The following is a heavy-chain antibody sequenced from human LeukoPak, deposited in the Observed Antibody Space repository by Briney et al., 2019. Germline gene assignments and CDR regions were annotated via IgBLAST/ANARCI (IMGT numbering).Heavy chain of an antibody. V-gene: IGHV4-34*01. D-gene: IGHD6-6*01. J-gene: IGHJ4*02. CDR1: GGSFSGYY. CDR3: AIRQYIAARPSPLDY. CDR2: INHSGST. Sequence: PSETLSLTCAVYGGSFSGYYWIWIRQPPGKGLEWIGEINHSGSTNYNPSLKSRVTISVDTSKNQFSLKLSSVTAADTAVYYCAIRQYIAARPSPLDYWGQGTLVTVSP.